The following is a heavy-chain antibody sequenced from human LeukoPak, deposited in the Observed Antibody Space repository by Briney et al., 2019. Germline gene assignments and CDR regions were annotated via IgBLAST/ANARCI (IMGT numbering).Heavy chain of an antibody. CDR1: GGSISSGGYY. J-gene: IGHJ3*02. CDR3: AREAPYDSSGYYLDAFDI. CDR2: IYYSGST. Sequence: SETLSLTCTVSGGSISSGGYYWSWIRQHPGKGLEWIGYIYYSGSTYYNPSLKSRVTISVDTSKNQFSLKLSSVTAAGTAVYYCAREAPYDSSGYYLDAFDIWGQGTMVTVSS. D-gene: IGHD3-22*01. V-gene: IGHV4-31*03.